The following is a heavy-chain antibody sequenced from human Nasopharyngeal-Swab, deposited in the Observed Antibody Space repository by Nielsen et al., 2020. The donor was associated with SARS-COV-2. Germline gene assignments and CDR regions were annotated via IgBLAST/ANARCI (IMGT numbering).Heavy chain of an antibody. CDR3: ARVHCSSTSCYRYYGMDV. CDR1: GGSISSSSYY. D-gene: IGHD2-2*01. J-gene: IGHJ6*02. CDR2: IYYSGST. V-gene: IGHV4-39*07. Sequence: SETLSLTCTVYGGSISSSSYYWGWIRQPPGKGLEWIGSIYYSGSTYYNPSLKSRVTISVDTSKNQFSLKLSSVTAADTAVYYCARVHCSSTSCYRYYGMDVWGQGTTVTVSS.